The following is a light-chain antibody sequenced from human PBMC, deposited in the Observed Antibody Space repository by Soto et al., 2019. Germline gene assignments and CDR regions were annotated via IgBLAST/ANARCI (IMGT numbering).Light chain of an antibody. CDR3: QQRSDWPPIT. V-gene: IGKV3D-20*02. Sequence: EIVLTQSPGTLSLSPGERATLSCRASQSVSSNYLAWYQQKPGQAPRLLIYGASTRAAGVPARFSGGGSGTEFTLTINSLRSEDFAVYYCQQRSDWPPITFGQGTRLEIK. CDR2: GAS. J-gene: IGKJ5*01. CDR1: QSVSSN.